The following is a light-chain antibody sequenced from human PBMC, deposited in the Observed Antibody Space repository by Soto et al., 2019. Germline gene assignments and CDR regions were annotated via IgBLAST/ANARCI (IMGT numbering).Light chain of an antibody. CDR1: QSVSSSY. CDR3: QQCRNWPLT. J-gene: IGKJ4*01. Sequence: ETVLTQSPGTLSLSPGERATLSCRASQSVSSSYLAWYQQRPGQAPRLLIYDASSRATGISARFSGSGYGTEFTLTISSLQSEDFAVYFCQQCRNWPLTFGGGTKVDI. CDR2: DAS. V-gene: IGKV3D-20*02.